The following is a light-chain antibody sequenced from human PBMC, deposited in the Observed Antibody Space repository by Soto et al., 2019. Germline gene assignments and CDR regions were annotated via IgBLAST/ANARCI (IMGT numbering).Light chain of an antibody. CDR3: SSFGVSNNV. CDR2: DVT. CDR1: SGDVGGYDY. V-gene: IGLV2-8*01. J-gene: IGLJ1*01. Sequence: QSVLTQPPSASGSPGLSVTISCTGTSGDVGGYDYVSWYQQHPGKAPKLMIYDVTKRPSGVPDRFSGSKSGNTASLTVSGLQAEDEADYYCSSFGVSNNVFGTGTKVTVL.